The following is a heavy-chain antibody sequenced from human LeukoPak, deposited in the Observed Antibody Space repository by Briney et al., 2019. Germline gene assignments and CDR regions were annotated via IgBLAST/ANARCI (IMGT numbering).Heavy chain of an antibody. J-gene: IGHJ5*02. CDR2: LSGSGRAT. V-gene: IGHV3-23*01. D-gene: IGHD1/OR15-1a*01. CDR1: GFIFSSYN. CDR3: ARQRVMLTGTGGTWIDP. Sequence: GGSLRLSCAASGFIFSSYNMIWVRQAPGKGLEGVSGLSGSGRATYYAHSVKGRFTISRENSKNAMFLQMNSLRVDDTAVYYCARQRVMLTGTGGTWIDPWGQGTLVTVSS.